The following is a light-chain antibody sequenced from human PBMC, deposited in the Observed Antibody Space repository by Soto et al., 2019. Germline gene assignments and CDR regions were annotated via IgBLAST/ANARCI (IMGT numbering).Light chain of an antibody. Sequence: EILMTQSPVTLSVSPGERATLSCRASQSVSSNLAWYQQKPGQAPSLLIYGAFTRATGIPARFSGTGSGTEFTLTISSLQSEDFATYYCQQYYSYPRTFGQGTKVDIK. CDR3: QQYYSYPRT. CDR2: GAF. CDR1: QSVSSN. V-gene: IGKV3-15*01. J-gene: IGKJ1*01.